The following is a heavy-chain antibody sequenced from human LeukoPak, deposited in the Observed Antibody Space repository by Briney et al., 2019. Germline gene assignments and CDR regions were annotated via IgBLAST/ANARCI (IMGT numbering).Heavy chain of an antibody. D-gene: IGHD1-1*01. CDR2: IHSGGNTI. CDR3: ARKLTGTTYFDY. Sequence: TGGSLRLSCVASGFTFSRYDMNWVRLAPGKGLEWVSYIHSGGNTIYYADSVKGRFTISRDFAKNSLYLQTNSLRAEDTAVYYCARKLTGTTYFDYWGQGTLVTVSS. J-gene: IGHJ4*02. CDR1: GFTFSRYD. V-gene: IGHV3-48*03.